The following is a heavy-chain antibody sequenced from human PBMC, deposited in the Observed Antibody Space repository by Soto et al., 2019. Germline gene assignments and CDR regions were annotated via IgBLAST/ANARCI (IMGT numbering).Heavy chain of an antibody. CDR3: ARGHYYGSGSYLWGWFDP. CDR1: GGAFSGYY. CDR2: INHSGST. D-gene: IGHD3-10*01. Sequence: PSWTTYLTCAVYGGAFSGYYWGGILQPTGKGLEWIGEINHSGSTNYNPSLKSRVTISVDTSKNQFFLKLSSVTAADTAVYYCARGHYYGSGSYLWGWFDPWGQGTLVTVSS. V-gene: IGHV4-34*01. J-gene: IGHJ5*02.